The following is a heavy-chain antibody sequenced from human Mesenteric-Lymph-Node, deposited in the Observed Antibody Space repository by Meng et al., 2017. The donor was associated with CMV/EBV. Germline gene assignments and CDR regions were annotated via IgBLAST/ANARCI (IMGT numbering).Heavy chain of an antibody. J-gene: IGHJ4*02. CDR1: GSVSGYY. Sequence: GSVSGYYWSGIRQPPGKGLEWIGEINHSGSTNYNPSLKSRVTISVDTSKNQFSLKLSSVTAADTAVYYCARVEKYYYGSGSPGYFDYWGQGTLVTVSS. CDR3: ARVEKYYYGSGSPGYFDY. CDR2: INHSGST. V-gene: IGHV4-34*01. D-gene: IGHD3-10*01.